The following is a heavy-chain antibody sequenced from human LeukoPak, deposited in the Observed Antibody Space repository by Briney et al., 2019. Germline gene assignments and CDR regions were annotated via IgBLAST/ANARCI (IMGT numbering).Heavy chain of an antibody. CDR3: ARLGYYDILTGYSIYYYYGMDV. Sequence: PSETLSLTCTVSGVSISSYYWSWIRQPPGKGLEWLGYIYYSGSTNYNPSLKSRVTISVDTSKNQFSLKLSSVTAADTAVYYCARLGYYDILTGYSIYYYYGMDVWGQGTTVTVSS. J-gene: IGHJ6*02. D-gene: IGHD3-9*01. V-gene: IGHV4-59*08. CDR2: IYYSGST. CDR1: GVSISSYY.